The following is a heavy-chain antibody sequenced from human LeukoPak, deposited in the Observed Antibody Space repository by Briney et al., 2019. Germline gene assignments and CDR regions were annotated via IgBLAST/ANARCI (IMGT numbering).Heavy chain of an antibody. D-gene: IGHD4-17*01. CDR3: ARDPLYGDYEAWYFDL. CDR2: IYYSGST. Sequence: SETLSLTCTVSGGSISSSSYYWGWIRQPPGKGLEWIGSIYYSGSTYYNPSLKSRVTISVDTSKNQFSLKLSSVTAADTAVYYCARDPLYGDYEAWYFDLWGRGTLVTVSS. CDR1: GGSISSSSYY. J-gene: IGHJ2*01. V-gene: IGHV4-39*07.